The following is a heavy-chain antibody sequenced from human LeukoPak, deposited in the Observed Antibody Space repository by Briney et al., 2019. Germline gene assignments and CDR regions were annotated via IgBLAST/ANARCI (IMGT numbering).Heavy chain of an antibody. V-gene: IGHV3-23*01. CDR2: ISGSGGST. CDR3: AKDLAYCGGDCYEVFDY. J-gene: IGHJ4*02. Sequence: GGSLRLSCAASGFTFSSYAMSWVRQAPGKGLEWVSAISGSGGSTYYADSVKGRFTISRDNPKNTLYLQMNSLRAEDTAVYYCAKDLAYCGGDCYEVFDYWGQGTLVTVSS. CDR1: GFTFSSYA. D-gene: IGHD2-21*02.